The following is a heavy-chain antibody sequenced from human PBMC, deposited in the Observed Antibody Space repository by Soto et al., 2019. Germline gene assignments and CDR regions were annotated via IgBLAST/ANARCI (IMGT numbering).Heavy chain of an antibody. D-gene: IGHD1-20*01. Sequence: ASVKVSCKASGYTFTSYGISWVLQAPGQGLEWMGWISAYNGNTNYAQKLQGRVTMTTDTSTSTAYMELRSLRSDDTAVYYCARDLSITGTTTLDPWGQGTLVTV. V-gene: IGHV1-18*01. CDR2: ISAYNGNT. J-gene: IGHJ5*02. CDR1: GYTFTSYG. CDR3: ARDLSITGTTTLDP.